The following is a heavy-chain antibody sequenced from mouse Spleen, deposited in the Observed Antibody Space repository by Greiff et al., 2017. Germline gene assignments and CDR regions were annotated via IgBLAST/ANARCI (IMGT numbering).Heavy chain of an antibody. CDR3: ARGGPIYYGSDY. J-gene: IGHJ2*01. V-gene: IGHV5-6-5*01. Sequence: EVMLVESGGGLVKPGGSLKLSCAASGFTFSSYAMSWVRQTPEKRLEWVASISSGGSTYYPDSVKGRFTISRDNARNILYLQMSSLRSEDTAMYYCARGGPIYYGSDYWGQGTTLTVSS. CDR2: ISSGGST. CDR1: GFTFSSYA. D-gene: IGHD2-2*01.